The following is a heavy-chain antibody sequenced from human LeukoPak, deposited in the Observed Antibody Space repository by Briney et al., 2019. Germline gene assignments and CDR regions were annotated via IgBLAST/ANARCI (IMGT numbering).Heavy chain of an antibody. J-gene: IGHJ6*03. CDR2: IKQDGSEK. D-gene: IGHD3-10*01. Sequence: GGSLRLSCAASGFTFSSYWMSWVRQAPGKGLEWVANIKQDGSEKYYVDSVKGRFTISRDNAKNSLYLQVNSLRAEDTAVYYCARDGGYYYYYMDVWGKGTTVTVSS. V-gene: IGHV3-7*01. CDR3: ARDGGYYYYYMDV. CDR1: GFTFSSYW.